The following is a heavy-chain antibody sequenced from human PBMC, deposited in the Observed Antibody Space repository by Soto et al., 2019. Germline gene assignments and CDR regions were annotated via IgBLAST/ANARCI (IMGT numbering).Heavy chain of an antibody. CDR3: AKGCCINGVCYFDY. Sequence: GSLRLSCAASGFTFSYAMSWVRQAPEMGLEWVSTVSGSGGGTFYADSVKGRFTVSRDNSKSTLYLQMNSLRAEDTAVYYCAKGCCINGVCYFDYWGQGTLVTVSS. J-gene: IGHJ4*02. CDR1: GFTFSYA. V-gene: IGHV3-23*01. CDR2: VSGSGGGT. D-gene: IGHD2-8*01.